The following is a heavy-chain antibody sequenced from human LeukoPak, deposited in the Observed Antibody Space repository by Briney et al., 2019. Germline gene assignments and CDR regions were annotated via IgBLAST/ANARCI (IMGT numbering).Heavy chain of an antibody. CDR1: GFTFSDYY. J-gene: IGHJ5*02. D-gene: IGHD6-19*01. V-gene: IGHV3-11*06. CDR2: IISSSSYT. Sequence: PGGSLRLSCAASGFTFSDYYMSWTRPAPGKGLEWVSCIISSSSYTNYADSVKGRFTISRDNAKNLLYLQMNSLRAEDTAVYYCARVYSSGWYGGDWFDPWGQGTLVTVSS. CDR3: ARVYSSGWYGGDWFDP.